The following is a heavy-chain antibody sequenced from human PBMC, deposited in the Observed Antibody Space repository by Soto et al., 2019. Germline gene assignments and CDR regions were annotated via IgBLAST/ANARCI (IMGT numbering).Heavy chain of an antibody. CDR1: GFTFSSYW. CDR3: ARDRGYYYGSGSYWDSSSWYGDYYYGMDV. D-gene: IGHD3-10*01. J-gene: IGHJ6*02. V-gene: IGHV3-7*05. CDR2: IKQDGSEK. Sequence: GGSLRLSCAASGFTFSSYWMSWVRQAPGKGLEWVANIKQDGSEKYYVDSVKGRFTISRDNAKNSLYLQMNSLRAEDTAVYYCARDRGYYYGSGSYWDSSSWYGDYYYGMDVWGQGTTVTVSS.